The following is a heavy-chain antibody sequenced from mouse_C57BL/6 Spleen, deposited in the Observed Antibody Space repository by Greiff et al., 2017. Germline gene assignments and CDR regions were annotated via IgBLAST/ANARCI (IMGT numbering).Heavy chain of an antibody. CDR2: IRLKSDNYAT. J-gene: IGHJ3*01. Sequence: EVMLVESGGGLVQPGGSMKLSCVASGFTFSNYWMNWVRQSPEKGLEWVAQIRLKSDNYATNYAESVKGRFTISRDDSKSSVYLQMNNLRAEDTGIYYCTSYYDYDTFAYWGQGTLVTVSA. D-gene: IGHD2-4*01. CDR3: TSYYDYDTFAY. V-gene: IGHV6-3*01. CDR1: GFTFSNYW.